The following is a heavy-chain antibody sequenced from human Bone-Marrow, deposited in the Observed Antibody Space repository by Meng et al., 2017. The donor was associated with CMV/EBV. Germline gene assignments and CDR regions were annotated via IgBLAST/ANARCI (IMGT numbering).Heavy chain of an antibody. Sequence: ASVKVSCKASGYTFTGYYMHWVRQAPGQGLEWMGWINPNSGGTNYAQKFQGRVTMTRDTSISTAYMELNSLRAEDTAVYYCAKDHYYDSRPYYYGMDVWGQGTTVTVSS. CDR1: GYTFTGYY. CDR2: INPNSGGT. J-gene: IGHJ6*02. D-gene: IGHD3-22*01. CDR3: AKDHYYDSRPYYYGMDV. V-gene: IGHV1-2*02.